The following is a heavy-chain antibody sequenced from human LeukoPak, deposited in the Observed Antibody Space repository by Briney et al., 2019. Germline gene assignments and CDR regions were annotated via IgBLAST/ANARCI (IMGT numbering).Heavy chain of an antibody. CDR3: ARHVCKWLAFDY. J-gene: IGHJ4*02. V-gene: IGHV4-39*01. CDR1: GGSISSSSYY. D-gene: IGHD6-19*01. Sequence: PSETLSLTCTVSGGSISSSSYYWGWIRQPPGKGLEWIGSIYYSGSTYYNPSLKSRVTISVDTSKNQFSLKLSSVTAADTAVYYCARHVCKWLAFDYWGQGTLVTVSS. CDR2: IYYSGST.